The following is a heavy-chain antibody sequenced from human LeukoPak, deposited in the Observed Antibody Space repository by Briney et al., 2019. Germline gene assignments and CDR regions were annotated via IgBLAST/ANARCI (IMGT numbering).Heavy chain of an antibody. V-gene: IGHV4-34*01. CDR3: ARGTRRREVIMGYYYYGMDV. D-gene: IGHD3-10*01. CDR2: INHSGST. Sequence: SETLSLTCAVYGGSFSGYYWSWIRQPPGKGLEWIGQINHSGSTNYNPSLKSRVTISVDTSKNQFSLKLSSVTAADTAVYYCARGTRRREVIMGYYYYGMDVWGQGTTVTVSS. CDR1: GGSFSGYY. J-gene: IGHJ6*02.